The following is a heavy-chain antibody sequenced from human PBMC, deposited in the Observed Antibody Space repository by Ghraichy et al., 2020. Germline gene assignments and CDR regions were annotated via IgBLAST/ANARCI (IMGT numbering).Heavy chain of an antibody. Sequence: GGSLRLSCAASGFTFSNYAMTWVRQAPGKGLEWVSAINGNGGSTYYADSVKGRFTISRDNSKNTLYLKINSLRAEDTALYYCAKTVGLDSWGQGTLVTVSS. V-gene: IGHV3-23*01. CDR2: INGNGGST. CDR1: GFTFSNYA. CDR3: AKTVGLDS. D-gene: IGHD4-11*01. J-gene: IGHJ4*02.